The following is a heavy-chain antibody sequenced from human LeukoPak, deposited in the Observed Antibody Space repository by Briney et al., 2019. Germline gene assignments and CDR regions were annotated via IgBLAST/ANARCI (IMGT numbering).Heavy chain of an antibody. J-gene: IGHJ4*02. CDR2: INPNSGGT. D-gene: IGHD6-13*01. CDR3: ARSIAAAGHFDY. V-gene: IGHV1-2*02. Sequence: ASVKVSCKASGYTFTGYYMHWVRQAPGQGLEWMGWINPNSGGTNYAQKFQGRVTMTRDTSISTAYMELSRLRSDDTAVYYCARSIAAAGHFDYWDQGTLVTVSS. CDR1: GYTFTGYY.